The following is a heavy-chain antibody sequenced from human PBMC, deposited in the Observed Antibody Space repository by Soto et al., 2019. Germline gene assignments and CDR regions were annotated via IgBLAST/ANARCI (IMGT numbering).Heavy chain of an antibody. CDR2: ISSNSAYI. Sequence: GGSLRLSCAASGFTFRSFTMNWVRQAPGKGLEWVSTISSNSAYIYYTDALRGRFTISRDNAKNSLHLQMNSLRPEDTAVYYCTRDASRDSSARGSFDHWGQGTLVTVYS. D-gene: IGHD6-13*01. V-gene: IGHV3-21*01. CDR3: TRDASRDSSARGSFDH. J-gene: IGHJ4*02. CDR1: GFTFRSFT.